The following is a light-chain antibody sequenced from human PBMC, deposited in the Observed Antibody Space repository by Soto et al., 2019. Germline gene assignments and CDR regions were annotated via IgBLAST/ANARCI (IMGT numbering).Light chain of an antibody. Sequence: EIVLMQCPGTLCLCPGERAPLSCRASQSVSNNFLAWYQQKLGQAPRLLIYGASSRATGIPDRFSGSGSGTDFTLSISSLEPEDFAVYYCQQYGSSPLTFGGGTKVDI. CDR2: GAS. J-gene: IGKJ4*01. V-gene: IGKV3-20*01. CDR1: QSVSNNF. CDR3: QQYGSSPLT.